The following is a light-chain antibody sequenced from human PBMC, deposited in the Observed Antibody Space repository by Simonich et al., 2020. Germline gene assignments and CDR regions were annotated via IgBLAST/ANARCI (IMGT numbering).Light chain of an antibody. CDR1: QSISSY. CDR2: AAS. CDR3: QQANSFPLT. Sequence: DIQMTQSPSSLSASVGDKVTITCRASQSISSYLNWYQQKPGKDPKLLIYAASSLQSGVPSRFSGSGSGTDFTLTISSLQPEDFATYYCQQANSFPLTFSGGTKVEIK. V-gene: IGKV1-39*01. J-gene: IGKJ4*01.